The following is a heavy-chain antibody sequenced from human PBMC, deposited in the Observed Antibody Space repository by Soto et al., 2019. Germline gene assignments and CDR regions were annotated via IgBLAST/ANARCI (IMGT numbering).Heavy chain of an antibody. V-gene: IGHV4-39*02. CDR1: GDSISTRSNY. D-gene: IGHD2-2*02. CDR2: IYYTGGT. J-gene: IGHJ1*01. Sequence: QLQLQESGPGLVKPSETLSLTCTVSGDSISTRSNYRAWIRQPPGKGLEWIGSIYYTGGTYYNPSLKSRVTLFLDTTKNQFAPNLSSVTAADTPVYYCAREGPRIRAHNTPEYFQHWGQGTPVTVSS. CDR3: AREGPRIRAHNTPEYFQH.